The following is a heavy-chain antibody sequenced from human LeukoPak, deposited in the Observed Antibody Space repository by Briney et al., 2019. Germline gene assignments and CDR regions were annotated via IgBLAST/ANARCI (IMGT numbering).Heavy chain of an antibody. V-gene: IGHV3-30*04. Sequence: GRSLRLSCVAPEFTFSRYAMHWVRQAPGKGLEWLAVISYHGVDKFYRASVRGRFTISRDNVDNSLFLQLDNLTPDDSGVYFCARAVPTIHHMDVWGKGTTVIVSS. CDR3: ARAVPTIHHMDV. J-gene: IGHJ6*03. CDR2: ISYHGVDK. D-gene: IGHD5-24*01. CDR1: EFTFSRYA.